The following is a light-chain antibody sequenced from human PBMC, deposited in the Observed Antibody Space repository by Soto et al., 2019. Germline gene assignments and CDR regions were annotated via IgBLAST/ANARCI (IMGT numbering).Light chain of an antibody. CDR1: TPALSSDYY. J-gene: IGLJ2*01. Sequence: QAVLTPEPSLTVSPGGTITSTCPSTTPALSSDYYPTWLQHQSGQAPRALIDSTCNNHSCTPARFSGSLIAGRAALTLSGVQPEHDADYPGLLFYGGAQVWIFGGGTQRTVL. V-gene: IGLV7-43*01. CDR3: LLFYGGAQVWI. CDR2: STC.